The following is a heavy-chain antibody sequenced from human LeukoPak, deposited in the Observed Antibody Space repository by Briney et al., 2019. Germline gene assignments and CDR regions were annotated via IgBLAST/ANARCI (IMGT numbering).Heavy chain of an antibody. CDR2: ISGSGGST. V-gene: IGHV3-23*01. Sequence: GGSLRLSCAASGFSFGSYAMSWVRQAPGKGLEWVSAISGSGGSTYYADSVKGRFTISRDNSKNTLYLQMNSLRAEDTAVYYCAKRRIQGIVGATKGYFDYWGQGTLVTVSS. D-gene: IGHD1-26*01. J-gene: IGHJ4*02. CDR3: AKRRIQGIVGATKGYFDY. CDR1: GFSFGSYA.